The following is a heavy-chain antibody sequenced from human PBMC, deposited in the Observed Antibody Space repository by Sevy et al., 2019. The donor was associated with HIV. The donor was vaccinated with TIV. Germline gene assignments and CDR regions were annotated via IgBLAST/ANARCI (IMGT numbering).Heavy chain of an antibody. J-gene: IGHJ4*02. Sequence: GGSLRLSCAASGFTFSNYWMHWVRQVPGKGPTWVSNIRGDGTTTVYADSVKGRFTISRDNAKNTLHLQMNNLRAEDTAAYYCARYAYDAKLVYWGRGPLVTVSS. V-gene: IGHV3-74*01. CDR1: GFTFSNYW. D-gene: IGHD3-22*01. CDR2: IRGDGTTT. CDR3: ARYAYDAKLVY.